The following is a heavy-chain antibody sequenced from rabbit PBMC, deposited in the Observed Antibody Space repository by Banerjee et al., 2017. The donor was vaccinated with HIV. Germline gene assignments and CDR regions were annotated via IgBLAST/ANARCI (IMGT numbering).Heavy chain of an antibody. D-gene: IGHD6-1*01. J-gene: IGHJ4*01. CDR2: IVSGSSDTT. CDR3: VRVGYTYDYAGYAYTTYNL. Sequence: QSLEESGGDLVKPGASQTLTCTASGIDFSSYYYMCWVRQAPGKGLEWIACIVSGSSDTTYYASWVNGRFTISKASSTVTLQMTSLTAADTATYFCVRVGYTYDYAGYAYTTYNLWGPGTLVTVS. V-gene: IGHV1S40*01. CDR1: GIDFSSYYY.